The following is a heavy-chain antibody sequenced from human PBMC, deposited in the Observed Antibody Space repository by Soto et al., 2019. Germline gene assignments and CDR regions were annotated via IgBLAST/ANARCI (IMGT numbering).Heavy chain of an antibody. Sequence: GGSLRLSCAASGFTFISYAMSWVLQAPWKGLEWVSAISGSGGSTYYADSVKGRFTISRDNSKNTLYLQMNSLRAEDTAVYYCAKRTLKLDDIVVVPAANYYYYYYLDIWGKGTTLTVPS. V-gene: IGHV3-23*01. D-gene: IGHD2-2*01. CDR2: ISGSGGST. CDR3: AKRTLKLDDIVVVPAANYYYYYYLDI. J-gene: IGHJ6*03. CDR1: GFTFISYA.